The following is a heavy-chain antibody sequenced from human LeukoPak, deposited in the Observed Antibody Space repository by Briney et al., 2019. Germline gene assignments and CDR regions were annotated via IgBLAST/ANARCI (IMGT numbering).Heavy chain of an antibody. V-gene: IGHV4-39*01. J-gene: IGHJ4*02. CDR3: TRQNSLTGTGFDY. Sequence: WIRQPPGKGLEWIGSIYYSGSTYYNPSLKSRVTISVDTSKSQFSLKLSSVTAADTAVCYCTRQNSLTGTGFDYWGQGTLVTVSS. D-gene: IGHD3-9*01. CDR2: IYYSGST.